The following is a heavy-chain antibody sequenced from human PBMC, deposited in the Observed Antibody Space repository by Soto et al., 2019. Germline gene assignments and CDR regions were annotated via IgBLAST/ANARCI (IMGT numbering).Heavy chain of an antibody. Sequence: QAQLVESGGGVVQPGRSVRLSCAASGFTFSSCGMHWVRQAPGKGLEWVAVISYDGSNKFYADSAKGRFTISRDYSKNTVYLQMNSLRTEDTAVYYCAKQGVDTEYYFDYWGQGTLVTVSS. D-gene: IGHD5-12*01. J-gene: IGHJ4*02. CDR3: AKQGVDTEYYFDY. V-gene: IGHV3-30*18. CDR1: GFTFSSCG. CDR2: ISYDGSNK.